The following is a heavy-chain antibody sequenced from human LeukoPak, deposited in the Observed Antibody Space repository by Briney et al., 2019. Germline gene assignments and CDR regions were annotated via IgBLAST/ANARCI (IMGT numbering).Heavy chain of an antibody. Sequence: GGSLRLSCAASGFTLSDHDMDWVRRAPGKGLEWVGRTRNKGNSYTTQYAASVKGRFTISRDDSKNSLYLQMNSLKTEDTAVYYCAREVVGATEFDSWGQGTLVTVSS. V-gene: IGHV3-72*01. CDR3: AREVVGATEFDS. J-gene: IGHJ4*02. D-gene: IGHD1-26*01. CDR1: GFTLSDHD. CDR2: TRNKGNSYTT.